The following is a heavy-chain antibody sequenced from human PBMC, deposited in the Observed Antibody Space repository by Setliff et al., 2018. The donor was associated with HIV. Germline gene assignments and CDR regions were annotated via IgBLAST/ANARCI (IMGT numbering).Heavy chain of an antibody. CDR1: GYTFTSYG. V-gene: IGHV1-2*06. CDR3: ARAAIPMAGLDY. D-gene: IGHD6-19*01. Sequence: ASVKVSCKASGYTFTSYGISWVRQAPGQGLEWMGRINPNSGGTNYAQKFQGRVTMTRDTSTSTAYMELTSMRFDDTAVYYCARAAIPMAGLDYWGQGTLVTVSS. J-gene: IGHJ4*02. CDR2: INPNSGGT.